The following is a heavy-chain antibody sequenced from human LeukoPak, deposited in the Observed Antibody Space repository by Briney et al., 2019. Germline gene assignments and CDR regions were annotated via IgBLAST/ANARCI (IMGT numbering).Heavy chain of an antibody. Sequence: SVKVSCKASGYTFTSYGISWVRQAPGHGLEWMGGIIPMFGTPNYAQKFQDRVTITADESTNTAYLEVSRLTSDDTAVFYCARGSTFGDYGALDYWGQGTLVTVSS. CDR3: ARGSTFGDYGALDY. V-gene: IGHV1-69*13. CDR1: GYTFTSYG. D-gene: IGHD4-17*01. J-gene: IGHJ4*02. CDR2: IIPMFGTP.